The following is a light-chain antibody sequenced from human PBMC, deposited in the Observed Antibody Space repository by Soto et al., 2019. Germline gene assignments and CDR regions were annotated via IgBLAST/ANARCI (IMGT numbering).Light chain of an antibody. J-gene: IGKJ1*01. CDR3: QQYESDAT. Sequence: DLKSTKSPSTLSASVGYRVTITCRASQSINRWLAWYQQKPGKAPKLLIYKTSSLESGVPSRFSGSGSGTEFTLTISSLQPDDFAVYYCQQYESDATFGQGTKVDIK. CDR1: QSINRW. CDR2: KTS. V-gene: IGKV1-5*03.